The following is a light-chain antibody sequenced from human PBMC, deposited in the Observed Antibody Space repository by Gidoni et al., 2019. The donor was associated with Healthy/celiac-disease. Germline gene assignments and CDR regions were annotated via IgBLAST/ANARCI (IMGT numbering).Light chain of an antibody. J-gene: IGKJ2*03. V-gene: IGKV1-39*01. CDR2: AAS. CDR3: QQSYSTPVS. CDR1: QSISSY. Sequence: IQMTQSPSSLSASVGDRFTITCRASQSISSYLNWYQQKPGKAPKLLIYAASSLQSGVPPRFSGSGSGTDFTLTISSLQPEDFATYYCQQSYSTPVSFGQGTKLEIK.